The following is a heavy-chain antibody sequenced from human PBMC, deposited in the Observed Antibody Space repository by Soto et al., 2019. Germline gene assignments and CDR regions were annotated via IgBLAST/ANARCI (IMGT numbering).Heavy chain of an antibody. CDR3: ARVGGYEYYFDY. CDR2: IYYSGST. CDR1: GGSISSYY. D-gene: IGHD5-12*01. J-gene: IGHJ4*02. V-gene: IGHV4-59*01. Sequence: SETLSLTCTVSGGSISSYYWSWIRQPPGKGLEWIGYIYYSGSTNYNPSLKSRVTISVDTSKNQFSLKLGSVTAADTAVYYCARVGGYEYYFDYWGQGTLVTVSS.